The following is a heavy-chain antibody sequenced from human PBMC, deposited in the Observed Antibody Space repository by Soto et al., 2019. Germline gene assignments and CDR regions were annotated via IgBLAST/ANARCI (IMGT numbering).Heavy chain of an antibody. CDR1: GGTFGHNG. CDR2: IIPVYGTV. Sequence: QVQLVQSGTEVTKPGSSVQVSCKLSGGTFGHNGISWVRQVPGQGLEWLGGIIPVYGTVNYALKFLGKVSITADKSTSTAYMELSGLRPEDTALYIWARDGGVTGMTTILDYWGQGTLIHVSS. CDR3: ARDGGVTGMTTILDY. V-gene: IGHV1-69*14. J-gene: IGHJ4*02. D-gene: IGHD2-8*02.